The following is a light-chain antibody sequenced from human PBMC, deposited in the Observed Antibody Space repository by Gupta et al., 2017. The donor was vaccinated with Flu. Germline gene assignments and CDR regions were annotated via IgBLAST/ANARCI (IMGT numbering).Light chain of an antibody. Sequence: NSNVGINYEYCYQQLPGAAPKLIIFKSNQRPSGVPDRFSGSKSGASASLAISGLRSEDEAEYYCATWDDSMSAVVFGGGTKLTVL. CDR3: ATWDDSMSAVV. J-gene: IGLJ2*01. CDR1: NSNVGINY. CDR2: KSN. V-gene: IGLV1-47*01.